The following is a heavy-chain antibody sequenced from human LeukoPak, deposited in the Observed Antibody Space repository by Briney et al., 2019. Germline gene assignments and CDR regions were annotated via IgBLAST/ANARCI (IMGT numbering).Heavy chain of an antibody. Sequence: QPGGSLRLSCAASGFTFSSYAMSWVRQAPGKGQEWVSAISGSGGSTYYADSVKGRFTISRDNSKNTLYLQMNSLRAEDTAVYYCAKIPQRGYDFWSGYYKYFDYWGQGTLVTVSS. CDR2: ISGSGGST. V-gene: IGHV3-23*01. CDR1: GFTFSSYA. CDR3: AKIPQRGYDFWSGYYKYFDY. J-gene: IGHJ4*02. D-gene: IGHD3-3*01.